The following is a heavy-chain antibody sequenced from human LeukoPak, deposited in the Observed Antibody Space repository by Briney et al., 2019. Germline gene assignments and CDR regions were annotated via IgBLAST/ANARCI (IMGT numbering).Heavy chain of an antibody. CDR2: IRCDGSNK. CDR1: GFTFSSYG. D-gene: IGHD5-18*01. J-gene: IGHJ6*03. Sequence: GGSLRLSCAASGFTFSSYGMHWVRQAPGKGLEWVAFIRCDGSNKYYADSVKGRFTISRDNSKNTLYLQMNSLRAEDTAVYYCARRGYSYGRYYYYMDVWGKGTTVTISS. CDR3: ARRGYSYGRYYYYMDV. V-gene: IGHV3-30*02.